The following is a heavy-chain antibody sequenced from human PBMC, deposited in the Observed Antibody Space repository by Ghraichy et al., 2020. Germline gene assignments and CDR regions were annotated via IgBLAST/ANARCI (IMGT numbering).Heavy chain of an antibody. CDR3: ARGPFGIAAAGTIMY. CDR2: INHSGST. D-gene: IGHD6-13*01. J-gene: IGHJ4*02. CDR1: GGSFSGYY. V-gene: IGHV4-34*01. Sequence: ETLSLTCAVYGGSFSGYYWSWIRQPPGKGLEWIGEINHSGSTNYNPSLKSRVTISVDTSKNQSSLKLSSVTAADTAVYYCARGPFGIAAAGTIMYWGQGTLVTVSS.